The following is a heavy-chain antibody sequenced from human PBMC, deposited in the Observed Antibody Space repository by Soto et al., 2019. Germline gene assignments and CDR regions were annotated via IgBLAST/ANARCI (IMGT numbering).Heavy chain of an antibody. J-gene: IGHJ4*02. CDR3: ARTIGGASSLYFDY. CDR2: IYTGGLT. CDR1: GFTVGSNY. Sequence: EAQLVDSGGALVQPGGSLRLSCAASGFTVGSNYMNWVRQAPGKGLEWVSVIYTGGLTSYADSVKGRFTISRDDSSNTLYLQMSSLRTDDTAVYYCARTIGGASSLYFDYWGQGTLVTVSS. V-gene: IGHV3-66*01. D-gene: IGHD2-15*01.